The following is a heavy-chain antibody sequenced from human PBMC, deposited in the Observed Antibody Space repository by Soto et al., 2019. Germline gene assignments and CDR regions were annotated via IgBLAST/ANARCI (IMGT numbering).Heavy chain of an antibody. V-gene: IGHV4-59*08. J-gene: IGHJ4*02. CDR1: GGSISSYY. Sequence: QVQLQESGPGLVKPSETLSLTCTVSGGSISSYYWSWLRQPPGKGLEWIGYIYYSGSTNYNPSLKGRVTRSVDTSTNQFSLKLSSVTAADTAVYYCARRYGSCFDYWGQGTLVTVSS. CDR3: ARRYGSCFDY. CDR2: IYYSGST. D-gene: IGHD5-18*01.